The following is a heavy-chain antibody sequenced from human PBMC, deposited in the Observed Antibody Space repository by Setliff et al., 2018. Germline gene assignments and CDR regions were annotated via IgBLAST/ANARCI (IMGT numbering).Heavy chain of an antibody. J-gene: IGHJ4*02. CDR1: GFTFSSYS. CDR2: ISSSSSTI. Sequence: LRLSCAASGFTFSSYSMNWVRQAPGKGLEWVSYISSSSSTIYYADSVKGRFTISRDNAKNSLYLQMNSLRAEDTAVYYCARRGMSSSWFQGYFDYWGQGTLVTVSS. CDR3: ARRGMSSSWFQGYFDY. D-gene: IGHD6-13*01. V-gene: IGHV3-48*01.